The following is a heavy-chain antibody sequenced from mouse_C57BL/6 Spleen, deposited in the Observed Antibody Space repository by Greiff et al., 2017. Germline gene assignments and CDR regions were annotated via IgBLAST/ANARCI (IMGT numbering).Heavy chain of an antibody. CDR2: IYPGDGDT. CDR3: ARSGYYGSSYYFDY. V-gene: IGHV1-80*01. J-gene: IGHJ2*01. D-gene: IGHD1-1*01. Sequence: VQLQESGAELVKPGASVKISCKASGYAFSSYWMNWVKQRPGKGLEWIGQIYPGDGDTNYNGKFKGKATLTADKSSSTAYMQLSSLTSEDSAVYFCARSGYYGSSYYFDYWGQGTTLTVSS. CDR1: GYAFSSYW.